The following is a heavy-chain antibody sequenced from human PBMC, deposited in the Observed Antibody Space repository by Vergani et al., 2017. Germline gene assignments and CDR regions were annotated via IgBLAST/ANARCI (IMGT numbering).Heavy chain of an antibody. Sequence: EVQLVESGGGLVQPGGSLRLSCAASGFTFSSYSMNWVRQAPGKGLEWVSYINGGSSSIYYADSVKGRFTISRDNAKKSLYLQMNSLRAEDTAVYYCARELPYVDYTFDYWGQGILVTVSS. V-gene: IGHV3-48*01. CDR2: INGGSSSI. CDR3: ARELPYVDYTFDY. D-gene: IGHD4-17*01. CDR1: GFTFSSYS. J-gene: IGHJ4*02.